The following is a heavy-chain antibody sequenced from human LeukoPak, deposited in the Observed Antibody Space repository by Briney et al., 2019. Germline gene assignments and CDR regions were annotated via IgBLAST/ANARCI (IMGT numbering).Heavy chain of an antibody. D-gene: IGHD1-26*01. Sequence: GGSLRLSCAASGFTFSSYAMSWVRQAPGKGLEWVSVNADSVKGRFTISRDNSKNTLYLQMNSLRAEDTAVYYCAGRFFEVGATTVWGQGTLVTVSS. J-gene: IGHJ4*02. CDR3: AGRFFEVGATTV. V-gene: IGHV3-23*01. CDR1: GFTFSSYA.